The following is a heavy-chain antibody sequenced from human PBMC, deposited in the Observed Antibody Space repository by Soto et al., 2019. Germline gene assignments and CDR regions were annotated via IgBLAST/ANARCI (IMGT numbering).Heavy chain of an antibody. CDR1: GFTFSSYA. V-gene: IGHV3-23*01. D-gene: IGHD1-26*01. Sequence: VQLLESGGGLVQAGGSLTLSCAASGFTFSSYAMSWIRQAPGKGLEWVSAISGSGGSTYYADSVKGRFTMSRGISESTMYLQMSTLRAHNMAVYYCAKALGDLHYYYCYTAVWGRETTV. J-gene: IGHJ6*03. CDR2: ISGSGGST. CDR3: AKALGDLHYYYCYTAV.